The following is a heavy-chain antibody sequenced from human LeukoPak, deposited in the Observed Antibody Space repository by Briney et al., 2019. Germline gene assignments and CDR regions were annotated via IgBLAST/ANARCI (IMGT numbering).Heavy chain of an antibody. Sequence: SETLSLTCTVSGGSISSYYWSWIRQPPGKGLEWIGYIYYSGSTNYNPSLKSRVTISVDTSKNQFSLKLSSVTAADTAVYYCASHARGIAALVNWFDPWGQGTLVTVSS. V-gene: IGHV4-59*08. D-gene: IGHD6-6*01. J-gene: IGHJ5*02. CDR3: ASHARGIAALVNWFDP. CDR2: IYYSGST. CDR1: GGSISSYY.